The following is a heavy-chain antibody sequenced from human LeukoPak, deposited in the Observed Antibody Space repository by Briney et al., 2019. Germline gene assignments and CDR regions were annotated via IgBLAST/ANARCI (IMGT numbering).Heavy chain of an antibody. D-gene: IGHD3-10*01. CDR2: IYSGGST. V-gene: IGHV3-53*01. J-gene: IGHJ4*02. CDR3: ARSAMVRGVTIFDY. CDR1: GFTVSSNY. Sequence: GGSLRLSCAASGFTVSSNYVSWVRQAPGKGLEWVSVIYSGGSTYYADSVKGRFTISRDNSKNTLYLQMNSLRAEDTAVYYCARSAMVRGVTIFDYWGQGTLVTVSS.